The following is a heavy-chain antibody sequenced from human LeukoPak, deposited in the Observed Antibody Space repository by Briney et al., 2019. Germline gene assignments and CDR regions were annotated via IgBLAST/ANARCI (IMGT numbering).Heavy chain of an antibody. CDR2: ISGGGGSA. CDR1: GFTFSNYA. V-gene: IGHV3-23*01. J-gene: IGHJ4*02. D-gene: IGHD2-2*01. CDR3: AKRGILEYYFDY. Sequence: PGGSLRLSCAASGFTFSNYAMSWVRQAPGEGLEWVSVISGGGGSAYYADSVKGRFTISRDNSKNTLYLQMNGLRAEDTAVYYCAKRGILEYYFDYWGQGTLVTVSS.